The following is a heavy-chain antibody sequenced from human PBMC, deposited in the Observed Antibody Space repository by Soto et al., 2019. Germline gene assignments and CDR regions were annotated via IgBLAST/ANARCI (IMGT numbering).Heavy chain of an antibody. CDR1: GFTFSDYY. CDR3: ARDGITMVRGVSGMDV. Sequence: QVQLVESGGGVVQPGRSLTLSCAASGFTFSDYYMSWIRQAPGKGLEWVSYISSSGSTIYYADSVKGRFTISRDNAKNSLYLQMNSLRAEDTAVYYCARDGITMVRGVSGMDVWGQGTTVTVSS. V-gene: IGHV3-11*01. J-gene: IGHJ6*02. D-gene: IGHD3-10*01. CDR2: ISSSGSTI.